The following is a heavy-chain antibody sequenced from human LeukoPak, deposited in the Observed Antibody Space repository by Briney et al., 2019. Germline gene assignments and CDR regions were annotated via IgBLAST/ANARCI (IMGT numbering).Heavy chain of an antibody. D-gene: IGHD3-22*01. CDR3: TSGAYYNDY. J-gene: IGHJ4*02. Sequence: GGSLRLSCAASGFTFSTYWMHWVRQVPGKGLVWVSHIKSDGGGTEYADSVKGRFTISRDNAKNTLYMQMNSLRAEDTAVYYCTSGAYYNDYWGQGTLVTVSS. V-gene: IGHV3-74*03. CDR2: IKSDGGGT. CDR1: GFTFSTYW.